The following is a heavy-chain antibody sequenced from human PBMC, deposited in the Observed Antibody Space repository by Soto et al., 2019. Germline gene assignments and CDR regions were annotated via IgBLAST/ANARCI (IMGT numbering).Heavy chain of an antibody. CDR3: AKDDVTDRCDQYFDY. CDR2: IGASGDIT. V-gene: IGHV3-23*01. CDR1: GFSFTNFA. Sequence: GGYLRLSCAASGFSFTNFAMSWVRQAPGKGLEWVAGIGASGDITWYADSVKGRLSISRDNSKNTLYLQLNSLRFEDTAVYYCAKDDVTDRCDQYFDYCLPVTLVTDS. J-gene: IGHJ4*02. D-gene: IGHD2-21*01.